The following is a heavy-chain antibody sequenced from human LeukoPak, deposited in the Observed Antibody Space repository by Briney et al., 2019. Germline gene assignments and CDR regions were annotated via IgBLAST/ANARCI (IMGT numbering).Heavy chain of an antibody. D-gene: IGHD1-26*01. J-gene: IGHJ4*02. Sequence: SETLSLTCTVSGGSISSYYWSWIRQPPGKGLEWIGYIYYSGSTNYNPSLKSRVTISVDTSKNQFSLKLSSVTAADTAVYYCARGIGLEWELEYYFDYWGQGTLVTVSS. CDR2: IYYSGST. V-gene: IGHV4-59*01. CDR3: ARGIGLEWELEYYFDY. CDR1: GGSISSYY.